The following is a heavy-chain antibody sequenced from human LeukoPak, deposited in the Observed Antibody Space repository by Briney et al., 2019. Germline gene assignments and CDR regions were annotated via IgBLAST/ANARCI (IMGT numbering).Heavy chain of an antibody. D-gene: IGHD2-2*01. Sequence: ASVKVSCKASGYTFTSYGISWVRQAPGQGLQWMGWISAYNGNTNYAQKLQGRVTMTTDTSTSTAYMELRSLRSDDTAVYYCASEATPGGYQRGWGQGTQVTVSS. CDR3: ASEATPGGYQRG. CDR2: ISAYNGNT. J-gene: IGHJ4*02. CDR1: GYTFTSYG. V-gene: IGHV1-18*01.